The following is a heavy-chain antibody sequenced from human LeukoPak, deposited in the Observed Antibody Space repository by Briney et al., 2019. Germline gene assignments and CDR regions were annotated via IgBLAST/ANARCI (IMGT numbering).Heavy chain of an antibody. Sequence: PSETLSLTCTVSGYSISSGYYWGWIRQPPGKGLEWIGEINHSGSTNYNPSLKSRVTISVDTSKNQFSLKLSSVTAADTAVYYCARGSLGAFDPWGQGTLVTVSS. V-gene: IGHV4-38-2*02. CDR3: ARGSLGAFDP. CDR2: INHSGST. J-gene: IGHJ5*02. D-gene: IGHD3-16*01. CDR1: GYSISSGYY.